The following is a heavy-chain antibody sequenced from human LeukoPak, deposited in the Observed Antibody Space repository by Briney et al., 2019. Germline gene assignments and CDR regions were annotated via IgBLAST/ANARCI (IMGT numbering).Heavy chain of an antibody. CDR2: ISLGVGST. J-gene: IGHJ3*02. Sequence: ASVKVSCKASGYTFTTYYMYWVRQAPGQGLEWMGIISLGVGSTNYAQKFQGRITMTRDMSTSTVYMDLSSLRSEDTAVYYCATSSIAALDPRKNAFDIWGQGTMVTVSS. CDR1: GYTFTTYY. CDR3: ATSSIAALDPRKNAFDI. D-gene: IGHD6-6*01. V-gene: IGHV1-46*01.